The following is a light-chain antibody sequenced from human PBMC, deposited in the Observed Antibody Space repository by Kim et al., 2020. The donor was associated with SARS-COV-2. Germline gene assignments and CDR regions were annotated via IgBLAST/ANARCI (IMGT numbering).Light chain of an antibody. CDR3: QTWGTGTHAV. CDR2: LNSDGSH. J-gene: IGLJ7*01. Sequence: QPVLTQSPSASASLGASVKLTCTLSSGHRSYAIAWHQQQPEKGPRYLMKLNSDGSHSKGDGIPDRFSGSSSGAERYLTISSLQSEDEADYYCQTWGTGTHAVFGGGTQLTVL. V-gene: IGLV4-69*01. CDR1: SGHRSYA.